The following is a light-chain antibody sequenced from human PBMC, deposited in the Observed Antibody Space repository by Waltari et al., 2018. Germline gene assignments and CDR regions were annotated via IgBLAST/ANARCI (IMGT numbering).Light chain of an antibody. J-gene: IGKJ3*01. Sequence: DIQMTQSPSALSASVGDRVTITCQASQDISNYLNWYQQKPGKAPKLLIYDASNLETGVPSRFSGSGYATEFTLTISSLQPEDIATYYCQQYDNLLFTFGPGTKVEI. CDR1: QDISNY. CDR2: DAS. CDR3: QQYDNLLFT. V-gene: IGKV1-33*01.